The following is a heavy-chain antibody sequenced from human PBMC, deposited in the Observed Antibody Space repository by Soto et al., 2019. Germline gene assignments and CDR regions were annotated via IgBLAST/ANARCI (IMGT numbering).Heavy chain of an antibody. D-gene: IGHD2-15*01. J-gene: IGHJ4*02. CDR1: GFTFSSYG. Sequence: GGPLRLSCAASGFTFSSYGMHWVRQAPGKGLEWVAVISYDGSNKYYADSVKGRFTISRDNSKNTLYLQMNCLRAEDTAVYYCAKDRAGYCSGGSCYGASYWGQGTLVTVSS. V-gene: IGHV3-30*18. CDR3: AKDRAGYCSGGSCYGASY. CDR2: ISYDGSNK.